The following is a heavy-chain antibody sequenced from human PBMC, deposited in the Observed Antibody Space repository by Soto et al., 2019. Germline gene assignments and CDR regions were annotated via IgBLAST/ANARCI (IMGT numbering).Heavy chain of an antibody. CDR3: ARDELRLGELSTRYYYYGMDV. V-gene: IGHV4-30-4*01. CDR2: IYYSGST. CDR1: GGSISSGDYY. Sequence: SETLSLTCTVSGGSISSGDYYWSWIRQPPGKGLEWIGYIYYSGSTYYNPSLKSRVTISVDTSKNQFSLKLSSVTAADTAVYYCARDELRLGELSTRYYYYGMDVWGQGTTVTVSS. D-gene: IGHD3-16*02. J-gene: IGHJ6*02.